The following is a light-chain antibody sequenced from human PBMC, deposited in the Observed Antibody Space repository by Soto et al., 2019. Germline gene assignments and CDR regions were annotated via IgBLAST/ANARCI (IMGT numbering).Light chain of an antibody. Sequence: IVLTQSPATLSLSAGEGATLSCRASQSVGSLLAWYQQKPGQAPRLLIYRASTRAAGLPDRFSGSVSETDGTLTISSLKSEDGSVYDCQQCNKWPITFGQGTRLEIK. V-gene: IGKV3-15*01. J-gene: IGKJ5*01. CDR2: RAS. CDR1: QSVGSL. CDR3: QQCNKWPIT.